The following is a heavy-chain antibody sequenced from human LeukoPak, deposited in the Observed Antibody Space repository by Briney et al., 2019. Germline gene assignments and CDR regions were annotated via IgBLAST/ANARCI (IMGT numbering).Heavy chain of an antibody. Sequence: SETLSLTCTVSGGSISSSDYHWGWIRQPPGKGLEWIGSMSYSGSTYYNPSLKSRIVISLDTSKNQFSLKLNSVTAADMAVYYCARGGRYYYDRLDWFDPWGQGTLVTVSS. CDR1: GGSISSSDYH. J-gene: IGHJ5*02. V-gene: IGHV4-39*07. D-gene: IGHD3-22*01. CDR2: MSYSGST. CDR3: ARGGRYYYDRLDWFDP.